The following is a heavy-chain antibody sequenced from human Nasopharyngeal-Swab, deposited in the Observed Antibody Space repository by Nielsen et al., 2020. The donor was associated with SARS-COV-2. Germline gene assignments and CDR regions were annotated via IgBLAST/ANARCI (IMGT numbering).Heavy chain of an antibody. CDR2: INGAGTRI. CDR3: ARDKCMEGPTCDAFDI. D-gene: IGHD2-8*01. CDR1: RFTFSRYW. V-gene: IGHV3-74*01. J-gene: IGHJ3*02. Sequence: GESLKISCTASRFTFSRYWIHWVRQVPGKGLVWVSRINGAGTRINYADSVKGRFTIPRDNTKNTVSLQMNSLRVEDTAVYYCARDKCMEGPTCDAFDIWGQGTMVTVSS.